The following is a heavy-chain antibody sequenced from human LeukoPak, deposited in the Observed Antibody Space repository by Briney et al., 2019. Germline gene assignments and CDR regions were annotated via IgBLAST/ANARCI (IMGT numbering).Heavy chain of an antibody. CDR3: ARRLPFDY. CDR1: GFTFSSYA. J-gene: IGHJ4*02. D-gene: IGHD5-12*01. CDR2: ISYDGSNK. V-gene: IGHV3-30-3*01. Sequence: GGSLRLSCAASGFTFSSYATHWVRQAPGKGLEWVAVISYDGSNKYYADSVKGRFTISRDNSKNTLYLQMSSLRAEDTAVYYCARRLPFDYWGQGTLVTVSS.